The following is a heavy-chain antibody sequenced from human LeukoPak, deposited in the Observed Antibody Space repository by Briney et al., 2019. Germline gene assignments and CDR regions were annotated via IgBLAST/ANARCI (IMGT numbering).Heavy chain of an antibody. V-gene: IGHV4-31*03. CDR1: GGSISSGGYY. Sequence: PSQTLSLTCTVSGGSISSGGYYWSWIRQHPGKGLEWIGYIYCSGSTYYNPSLKSRVTISVDTSKNQFSLKLSSVTAADTAVYYCARVARAMVRGVINGMDVWGQGTTVTVSS. J-gene: IGHJ6*02. D-gene: IGHD3-10*01. CDR2: IYCSGST. CDR3: ARVARAMVRGVINGMDV.